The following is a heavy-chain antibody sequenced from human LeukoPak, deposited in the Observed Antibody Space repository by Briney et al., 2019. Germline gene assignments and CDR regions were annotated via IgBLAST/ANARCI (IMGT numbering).Heavy chain of an antibody. J-gene: IGHJ3*01. CDR2: ISHDGII. D-gene: IGHD6-6*01. Sequence: GGFLRLSCETAGFTFSSYVMHWVRRTPGKGLVWVSRISHDGIISYADSVKGRFTISRDNAKNTLILQMNSLRVEDTAVYYCARSSYSSSSSVWGQGTMVTVSS. V-gene: IGHV3-74*01. CDR1: GFTFSSYV. CDR3: ARSSYSSSSSV.